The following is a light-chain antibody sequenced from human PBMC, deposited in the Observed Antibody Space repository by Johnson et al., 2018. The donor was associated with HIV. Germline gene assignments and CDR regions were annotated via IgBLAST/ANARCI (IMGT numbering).Light chain of an antibody. V-gene: IGLV1-51*02. CDR1: SSNIGYNY. CDR3: GTWDSSLSAGV. Sequence: QSILTQPPSVSAAPGQKVTISCSGSSSNIGYNYVSWYQQLPGTAPKLLIYENNKRPSGIPDRFSGSKSGTSATLGITALQPGDEADYYCGTWDSSLSAGVFGTGTKVTVL. J-gene: IGLJ1*01. CDR2: ENN.